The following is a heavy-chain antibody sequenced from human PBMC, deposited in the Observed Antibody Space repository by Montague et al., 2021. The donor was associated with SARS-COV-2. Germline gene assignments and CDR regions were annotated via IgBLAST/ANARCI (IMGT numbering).Heavy chain of an antibody. CDR2: SNESGST. Sequence: SETLSLTCAVYGGSFSNHYWSWIRQSPGKGLEWIGESNESGSTNYNPSLKSRVTAADTAVYYCAGGTLSVKMAVVVFLGGIYYFDSWGQGTLVAVSS. CDR3: YYFDS. D-gene: IGHD3-10*01. J-gene: IGHJ4*02. CDR1: GGSFSNHY. V-gene: IGHV4-34*01.